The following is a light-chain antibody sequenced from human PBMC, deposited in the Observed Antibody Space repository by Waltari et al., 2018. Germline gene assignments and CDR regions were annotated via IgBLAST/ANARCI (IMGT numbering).Light chain of an antibody. CDR3: QQSGWT. Sequence: EIVLTQSPGTLSLSPGERATLSCRASQRVSGSYLAWYQQKPGRAPRLLIYGASKRATGIPDRFSGSGSGTDFTLTISRLESEDFAVYYCQQSGWTFGQGTRVEVK. V-gene: IGKV3-20*01. CDR2: GAS. CDR1: QRVSGSY. J-gene: IGKJ1*01.